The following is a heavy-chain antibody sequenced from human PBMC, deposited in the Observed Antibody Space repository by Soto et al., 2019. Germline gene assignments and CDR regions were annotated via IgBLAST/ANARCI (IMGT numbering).Heavy chain of an antibody. CDR1: GYTFTSYG. V-gene: IGHV1-18*01. J-gene: IGHJ4*02. CDR2: ISAYNGNT. Sequence: GESLKISCKASGYTFTSYGISWVRQAPGQGLEWMGWISAYNGNTNYAQKLQGRVTMTTDTSTSTAYMELRSLRSDDTAVYYCARLLPYSSGGYFDYWGQGTLVTVSS. CDR3: ARLLPYSSGGYFDY. D-gene: IGHD6-19*01.